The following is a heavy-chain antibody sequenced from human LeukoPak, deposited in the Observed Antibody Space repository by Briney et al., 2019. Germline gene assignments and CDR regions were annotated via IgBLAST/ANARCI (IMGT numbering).Heavy chain of an antibody. V-gene: IGHV3-7*01. D-gene: IGHD5-18*01. J-gene: IGHJ6*02. Sequence: GGSLRLSCAASGFTFSSYWMSWVRQAPGKGLEWVANIKQDGSEKYYVDSVKGRFTISRDNAKNSLYLQMNSLRAEDTAVYYCARESTGYSYGFDYYGMDVWGQGTTVTVSS. CDR1: GFTFSSYW. CDR2: IKQDGSEK. CDR3: ARESTGYSYGFDYYGMDV.